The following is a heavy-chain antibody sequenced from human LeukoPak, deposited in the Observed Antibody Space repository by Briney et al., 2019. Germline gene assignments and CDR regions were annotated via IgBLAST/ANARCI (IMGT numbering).Heavy chain of an antibody. D-gene: IGHD3-10*01. V-gene: IGHV3-73*01. Sequence: GGSLRLSCAASGFTFSGSAMHWVRQASGKGLEWVGRIRSKANSYATAYAASVKGRFTISRDDSKNTAYLQMNSLKTEDTAVYYCTRHRGLWGSAFDIWGQGTMVTVSS. CDR3: TRHRGLWGSAFDI. CDR1: GFTFSGSA. J-gene: IGHJ3*02. CDR2: IRSKANSYAT.